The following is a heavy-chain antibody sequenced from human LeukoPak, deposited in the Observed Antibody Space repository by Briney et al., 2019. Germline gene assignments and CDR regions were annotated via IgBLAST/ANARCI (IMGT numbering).Heavy chain of an antibody. CDR2: ISSSSTTI. J-gene: IGHJ4*02. CDR3: ARDSYSYGPFDY. D-gene: IGHD5-18*01. V-gene: IGHV3-48*01. Sequence: GGSLRLSCAASGFTFSDSSINWVRQAPGKGLEWLSYISSSSTTIYYADSVKGRFTISRDNAKNSLYLQMNSLRAEDTAVYYCARDSYSYGPFDYWGQGTLVTVSS. CDR1: GFTFSDSS.